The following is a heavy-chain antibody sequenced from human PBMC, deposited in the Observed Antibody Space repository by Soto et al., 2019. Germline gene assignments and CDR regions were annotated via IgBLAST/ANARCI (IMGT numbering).Heavy chain of an antibody. CDR3: TRDYGDYDYYYYYMDV. CDR1: GFTFGDYA. Sequence: GGSLRLSCTASGFTFGDYAMSWFRQAPGKGLEWVGFIRSKAYGGTTEYAASVKGRFTISRDDSKSIAYLQMNSLKTEDTAVYYCTRDYGDYDYYYYYMDVWGKGTTVTVSS. CDR2: IRSKAYGGTT. J-gene: IGHJ6*03. D-gene: IGHD4-17*01. V-gene: IGHV3-49*03.